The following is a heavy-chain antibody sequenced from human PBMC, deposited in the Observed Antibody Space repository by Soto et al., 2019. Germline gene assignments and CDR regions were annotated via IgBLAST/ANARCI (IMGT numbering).Heavy chain of an antibody. CDR2: IYHSWNT. Sequence: QLQLQESGSGLVKPSQTLSLTCAVSGGSISSGGYSWPWIRQPPGKGLEWIGYIYHSWNTYFNPSLTRRLCISGDKSENQFTLNRSSVTAADTAVYYCASNVAADDALHVCGHGTMVTVS. CDR1: GGSISSGGYS. CDR3: ASNVAADDALHV. J-gene: IGHJ3*01. D-gene: IGHD2-15*01. V-gene: IGHV4-30-2*01.